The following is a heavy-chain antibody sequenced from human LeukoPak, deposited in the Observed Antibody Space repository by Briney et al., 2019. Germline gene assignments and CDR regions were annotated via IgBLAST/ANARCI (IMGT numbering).Heavy chain of an antibody. CDR2: TSARGGST. V-gene: IGHV3-23*01. CDR3: AKARSPPYLYYFDY. Sequence: RGSLRLSCAASAFTPSSYDMSWVRQVPGEWLEWVSATSARGGSTYYASSVKGRFTISRENTKTTLYLQMNSLRAEDTAVYYCAKARSPPYLYYFDYWGQGTLVTVSS. J-gene: IGHJ4*02. D-gene: IGHD3-16*01. CDR1: AFTPSSYD.